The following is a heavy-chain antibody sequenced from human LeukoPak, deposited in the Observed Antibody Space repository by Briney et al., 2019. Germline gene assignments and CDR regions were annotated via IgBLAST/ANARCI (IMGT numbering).Heavy chain of an antibody. Sequence: ASVTVSCKASGYTFTGYYMHWVRQAPGQGLEWMGWINPNSGGTNYAQKFQGRVTMTRDTSISTAYMELSRLRSDDTAVYYCARGHGGCSYTTFDYWGQGTLVTVSS. J-gene: IGHJ4*02. V-gene: IGHV1-2*02. CDR1: GYTFTGYY. D-gene: IGHD5-18*01. CDR3: ARGHGGCSYTTFDY. CDR2: INPNSGGT.